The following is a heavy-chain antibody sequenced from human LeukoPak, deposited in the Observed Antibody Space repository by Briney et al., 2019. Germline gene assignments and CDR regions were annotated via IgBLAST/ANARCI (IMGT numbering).Heavy chain of an antibody. CDR2: IKSKTDGGTT. D-gene: IGHD3-10*01. CDR1: GFTFSNAW. J-gene: IGHJ4*02. CDR3: TTHVLLWFGDEEY. Sequence: GGSLRLSCAASGFTFSNAWMSWVRQAPGKGLEWVGRIKSKTDGGTTDYAAPVKGRFTISRDDSKNTLYLQMNSLKTEDTAVYYCTTHVLLWFGDEEYWGQGTLVTVSS. V-gene: IGHV3-15*01.